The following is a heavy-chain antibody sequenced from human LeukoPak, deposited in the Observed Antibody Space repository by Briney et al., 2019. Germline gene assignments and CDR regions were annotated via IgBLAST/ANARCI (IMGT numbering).Heavy chain of an antibody. J-gene: IGHJ5*02. Sequence: PGGSLRLSCAASGFTFSSYGMHWVRQAPGKGLEWVAFIRYGGSNKYYADSVKGRFTISRDNSKNTLYLQMNSLRAEDTAVYYCAREAARYCSSTSCYRNNWFDPWGQGTLVTVSS. CDR1: GFTFSSYG. D-gene: IGHD2-2*01. CDR2: IRYGGSNK. V-gene: IGHV3-30*02. CDR3: AREAARYCSSTSCYRNNWFDP.